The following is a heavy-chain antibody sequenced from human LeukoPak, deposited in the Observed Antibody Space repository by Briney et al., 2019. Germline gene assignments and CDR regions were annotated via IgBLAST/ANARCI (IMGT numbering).Heavy chain of an antibody. V-gene: IGHV1-2*02. Sequence: ASVKVSCKASGYTFTGYYMHWVRQAPGQGLEWMGWINPNSGGTNYAQKFQVRVAMTRDTSISTAYMELSRLRSVDTAVYYCARGGHDYYDSSGNFDYWGQGTLVTVSS. CDR3: ARGGHDYYDSSGNFDY. D-gene: IGHD3-22*01. CDR2: INPNSGGT. CDR1: GYTFTGYY. J-gene: IGHJ4*02.